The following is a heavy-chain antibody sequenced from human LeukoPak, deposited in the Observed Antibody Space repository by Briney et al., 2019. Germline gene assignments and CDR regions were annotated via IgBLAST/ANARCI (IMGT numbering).Heavy chain of an antibody. CDR3: AKDIGLAIFGVADAFDI. J-gene: IGHJ3*02. Sequence: GGSLRLSCAASGFTFDDYAMHWVRQAPGKGLEWVSGISWNSGSIGYADSVKGRFTISRDNAKNSLYLQMNSLRAEDTALYYCAKDIGLAIFGVADAFDIWGQGTMVTVSS. CDR1: GFTFDDYA. D-gene: IGHD3-3*01. CDR2: ISWNSGSI. V-gene: IGHV3-9*01.